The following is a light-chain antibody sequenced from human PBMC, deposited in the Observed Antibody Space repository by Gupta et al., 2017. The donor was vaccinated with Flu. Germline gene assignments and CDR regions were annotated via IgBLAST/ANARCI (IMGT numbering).Light chain of an antibody. CDR3: QQRGT. CDR1: QSISNY. V-gene: IGKV1-39*01. J-gene: IGKJ4*01. CDR2: AAS. Sequence: DIQMTQSPSSLSASVGDRVTITCRASQSISNYLNWYQQKPGKAPNLLIYAASSLQSGVPSRFSGSRSGTDFTRTISSIQPEDFATYDCQQRGTFGGGTKVEIK.